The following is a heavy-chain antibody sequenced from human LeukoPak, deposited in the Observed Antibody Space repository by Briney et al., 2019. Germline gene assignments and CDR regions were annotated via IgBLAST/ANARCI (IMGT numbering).Heavy chain of an antibody. D-gene: IGHD6-13*01. CDR2: ISGSGGST. V-gene: IGHV3-23*01. J-gene: IGHJ4*02. CDR3: AKDRHSSSWYYFDY. Sequence: PGGSLRLSCAAPGFTFSSYAMSWVRQAPRKRLEWVSAISGSGGSTYYADSVKGRFTISRDNSKNTLYLQMNSLRAEDTAVYYCAKDRHSSSWYYFDYWGQGTLVTVSS. CDR1: GFTFSSYA.